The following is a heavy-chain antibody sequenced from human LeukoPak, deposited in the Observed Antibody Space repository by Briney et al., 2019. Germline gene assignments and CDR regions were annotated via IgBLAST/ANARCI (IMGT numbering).Heavy chain of an antibody. Sequence: PWGSLRLSCAASGFTFSNYTMHWVRQAPGKGLEWLAVISYDGNNNYYADSVKGRFTISRDNAKNTLYLQMHNLRAEDTAVYFCARVVFLGKWSIPFDSWGQGTLVTVSS. D-gene: IGHD3-16*01. J-gene: IGHJ4*02. CDR3: ARVVFLGKWSIPFDS. CDR2: ISYDGNNN. V-gene: IGHV3-30*01. CDR1: GFTFSNYT.